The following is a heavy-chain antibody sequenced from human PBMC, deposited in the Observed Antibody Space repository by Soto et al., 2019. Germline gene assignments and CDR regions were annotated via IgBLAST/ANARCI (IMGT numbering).Heavy chain of an antibody. CDR3: ARTVSGITGVSSYYYMDV. CDR2: INHSGST. D-gene: IGHD1-20*01. CDR1: GGSFSGYY. J-gene: IGHJ6*03. Sequence: ETLSLTCTVYGGSFSGYYWSWIRQPPGKGLEWIGEINHSGSTNYNPSLKSRVTISVDTSKNQFSLKLSSVTAADTAVYYCARTVSGITGVSSYYYMDVWGKGTTVTVSS. V-gene: IGHV4-34*01.